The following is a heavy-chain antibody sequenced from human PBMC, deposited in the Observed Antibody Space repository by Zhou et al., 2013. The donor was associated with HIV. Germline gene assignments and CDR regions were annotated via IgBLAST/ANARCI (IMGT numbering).Heavy chain of an antibody. J-gene: IGHJ3*02. D-gene: IGHD1-26*01. Sequence: QVQLVQSGAEVKKPGASVKVSCKASGYTFTGYYIHWVRQAPGKGLEWMGWINPNDGGTNYAQKFQGRVSMTRDTSTSTAYMELSSLTSEDTAVYYCAREGVEWELLGADAFDIWGQGTVVTVSS. CDR1: GYTFTGYY. V-gene: IGHV1-2*02. CDR2: INPNDGGT. CDR3: AREGVEWELLGADAFDI.